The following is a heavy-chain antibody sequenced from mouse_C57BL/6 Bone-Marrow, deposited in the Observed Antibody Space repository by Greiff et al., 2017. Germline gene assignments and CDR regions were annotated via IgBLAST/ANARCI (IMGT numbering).Heavy chain of an antibody. Sequence: QVQLKESGPGLVQPSQSLSITCTVSGFSFTSYGVHWVRQYPGKGLEWLGVIWSGGSTDYNAAFISRLSISKDNSKSQVFFKMNSLQADDTAIYYCARNVYYDYSWFAYWGQGTLVTVSA. CDR2: IWSGGST. CDR1: GFSFTSYG. D-gene: IGHD2-4*01. J-gene: IGHJ3*01. V-gene: IGHV2-2*01. CDR3: ARNVYYDYSWFAY.